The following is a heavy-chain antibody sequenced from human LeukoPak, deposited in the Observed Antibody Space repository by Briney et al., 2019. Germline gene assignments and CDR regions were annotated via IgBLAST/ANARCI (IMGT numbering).Heavy chain of an antibody. V-gene: IGHV3-21*01. Sequence: GGSLRLSCAASGFTFSSYTLNWVRQAPGKGLEWVSSISSSSIYIYYADSVKGRFTISRDNAKKSLYLQMNSLRAEDTAVYYCARGWLQSGFDYWAQGTLVTVSS. CDR1: GFTFSSYT. D-gene: IGHD5-24*01. CDR2: ISSSSIYI. CDR3: ARGWLQSGFDY. J-gene: IGHJ4*02.